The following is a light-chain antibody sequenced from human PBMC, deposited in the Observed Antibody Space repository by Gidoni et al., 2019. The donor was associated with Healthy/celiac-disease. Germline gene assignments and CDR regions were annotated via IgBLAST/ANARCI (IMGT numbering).Light chain of an antibody. J-gene: IGKJ4*01. CDR3: QQRSNWPPL. CDR2: DAS. Sequence: EIVLTQSPATLSLSPGERATLSCRASQSVSSYLAWYQQKPGQAPRLLIYDASNRATGIPARLSGSGSGTDLTLTISSLEPEDFAVYYCQQRSNWPPLFGGGTKVEIK. CDR1: QSVSSY. V-gene: IGKV3-11*01.